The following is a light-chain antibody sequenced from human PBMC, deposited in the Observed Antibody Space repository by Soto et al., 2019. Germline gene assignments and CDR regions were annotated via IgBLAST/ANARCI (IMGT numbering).Light chain of an antibody. Sequence: EIVMTQSPATLSVSPGERATLSCRASESVSSNLAWYHQKPGQAPRLLIYGASTRATGIPDRFSGSGSGTEFTLTISSLPSEDFAVYYCQQYNNWLRTFGQGTKVEIK. CDR2: GAS. V-gene: IGKV3-15*01. CDR3: QQYNNWLRT. CDR1: ESVSSN. J-gene: IGKJ1*01.